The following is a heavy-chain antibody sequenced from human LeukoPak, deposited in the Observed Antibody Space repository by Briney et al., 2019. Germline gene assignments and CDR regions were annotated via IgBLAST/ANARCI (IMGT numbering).Heavy chain of an antibody. CDR3: ASPSFYGSGSNYDAFDI. V-gene: IGHV1-46*03. J-gene: IGHJ3*02. Sequence: EASVKVSCKASGCTFTSYYMHWVRQAPGQGLEWMGIINPSGGSTSYAQKFQGRVTMTRDTSTSTVYMELSSLRSEDTAVYYCASPSFYGSGSNYDAFDIWGQGTMVTVSS. D-gene: IGHD3-10*01. CDR2: INPSGGST. CDR1: GCTFTSYY.